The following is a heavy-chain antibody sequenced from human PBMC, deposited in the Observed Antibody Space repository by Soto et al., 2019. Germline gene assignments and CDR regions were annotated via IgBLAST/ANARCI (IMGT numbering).Heavy chain of an antibody. D-gene: IGHD4-17*01. J-gene: IGHJ5*02. Sequence: QVHLVESGGGLVKPGGSLRLSCTVSGFAFRHNYLTWIRQAPGKGLEWLSYISTSGSPAYYADSVKGRFTISTDNAKKSPSRQMDRPRAEDTGPYYFSAGRTHYEAWGQGTLVTVPS. CDR3: SAGRTHYEA. V-gene: IGHV3-11*01. CDR1: GFAFRHNY. CDR2: ISTSGSPA.